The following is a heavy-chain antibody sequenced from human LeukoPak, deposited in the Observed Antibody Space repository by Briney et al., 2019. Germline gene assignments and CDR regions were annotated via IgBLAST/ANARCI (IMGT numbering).Heavy chain of an antibody. Sequence: ASVKVSCKASGYTFTGYYMHRVRQAPGQGLEWMGIINPSGGSTSYAQKFQGRVTMTRDMSTSTVYMELSSLRSEDTAVYYCARSSTSYYYYYMDVWGKGTTVTVSS. V-gene: IGHV1-46*01. CDR1: GYTFTGYY. D-gene: IGHD2-2*01. CDR2: INPSGGST. CDR3: ARSSTSYYYYYMDV. J-gene: IGHJ6*03.